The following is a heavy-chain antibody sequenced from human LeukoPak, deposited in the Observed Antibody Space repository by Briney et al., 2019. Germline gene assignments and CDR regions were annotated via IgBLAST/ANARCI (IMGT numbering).Heavy chain of an antibody. Sequence: GASVKVSCKASGYIFASYGMSWVRQAPGQGLEWMGWISVYNGNTNYPQRLQGRVTMTTDTSTTTAYMELRSLRSDDTAVYYCARDINGYYYDSHGYYPTDLWGQGTLVTVSS. V-gene: IGHV1-18*01. CDR2: ISVYNGNT. J-gene: IGHJ5*02. D-gene: IGHD3-22*01. CDR1: GYIFASYG. CDR3: ARDINGYYYDSHGYYPTDL.